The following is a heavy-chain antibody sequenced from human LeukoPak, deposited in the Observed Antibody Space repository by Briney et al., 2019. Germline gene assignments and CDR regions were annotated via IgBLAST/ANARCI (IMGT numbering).Heavy chain of an antibody. CDR1: GFTFSDYY. Sequence: TGGSLRLSCAASGFTFSDYYMSWIRQAPGKGLEWVSYISSSGSTIYYADSVKGRFTISRDNAKNSLYLQMNSLRAEDTAVYYCARDARQQLVERFDYWGRGTLVTVSS. V-gene: IGHV3-11*01. J-gene: IGHJ4*02. D-gene: IGHD6-13*01. CDR3: ARDARQQLVERFDY. CDR2: ISSSGSTI.